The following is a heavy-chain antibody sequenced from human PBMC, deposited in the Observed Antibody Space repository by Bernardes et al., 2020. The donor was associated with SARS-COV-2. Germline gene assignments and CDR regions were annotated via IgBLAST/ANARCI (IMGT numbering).Heavy chain of an antibody. CDR2: IYSSGNS. CDR1: GGSISSSNYY. J-gene: IGHJ6*02. D-gene: IGHD2-21*01. V-gene: IGHV4-39*01. CDR3: AGSSCGIDCYIGGLRSWDYGMDV. Sequence: SETLSLTCSVSGGSISSSNYYWGWVRQPPGKGLEWIGSIYSSGNSYYNPSPQSRVRASADTSKNQLSLRLSFVTAADTAVYYCAGSSCGIDCYIGGLRSWDYGMDVWGQGTTVTVSS.